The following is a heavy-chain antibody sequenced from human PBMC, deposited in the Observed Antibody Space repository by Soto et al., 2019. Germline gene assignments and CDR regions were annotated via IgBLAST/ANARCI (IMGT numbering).Heavy chain of an antibody. CDR2: VFHTGGT. CDR1: SDSIAGETW. CDR3: ARFFSSGSGWMYYFDF. V-gene: IGHV4-4*02. D-gene: IGHD6-19*01. Sequence: QVQLQESGPGLVKPSETLSLTCTVSSDSIAGETWWSWVRQPPALGLEWVGEVFHTGGTNYNPFLKSRETMEVDKSKKQFSLRRISATAADTAVYYCARFFSSGSGWMYYFDFWGRGTLVSVSS. J-gene: IGHJ4*02.